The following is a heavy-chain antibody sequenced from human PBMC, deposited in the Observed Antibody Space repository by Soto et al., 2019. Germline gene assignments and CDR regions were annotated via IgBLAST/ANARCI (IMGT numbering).Heavy chain of an antibody. CDR3: ARLYVFGYSSGWQFDY. CDR1: GFSLSTSGVG. CDR2: IYWDDDK. D-gene: IGHD6-19*01. Sequence: QITLKESGPKLVKPTQTLTLTCTFSGFSLSTSGVGVGCIRQPPGKALEWLALIYWDDDKRYSPSLKSRLTITKDTSRYQVVLTMTNMDPVDTATYYCARLYVFGYSSGWQFDYWGQGTLVTVSS. J-gene: IGHJ4*02. V-gene: IGHV2-5*02.